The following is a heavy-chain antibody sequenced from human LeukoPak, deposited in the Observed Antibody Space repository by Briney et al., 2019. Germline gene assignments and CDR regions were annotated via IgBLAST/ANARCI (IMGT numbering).Heavy chain of an antibody. J-gene: IGHJ1*01. CDR1: GFTFSSYG. V-gene: IGHV3-33*01. Sequence: PGRSLRLSCAASGFTFSSYGMHWVRQAPGKGLEWVAVIWYDGSNKYYADSVKGRFTISRDNSKNTLYLQMNSLRAEDTAVYYCARADDYGDYGGEYFQHWGQGTLVTVSS. CDR2: IWYDGSNK. CDR3: ARADDYGDYGGEYFQH. D-gene: IGHD4-17*01.